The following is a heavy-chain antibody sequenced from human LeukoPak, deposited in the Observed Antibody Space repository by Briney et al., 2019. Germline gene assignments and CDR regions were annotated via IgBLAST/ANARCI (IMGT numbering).Heavy chain of an antibody. V-gene: IGHV4-61*02. CDR1: GGSISSGSYY. CDR2: IYTSGST. Sequence: SETLSLTCTVSGGSISSGSYYWSWIRQPAGKGLEWIGRIYTSGSTNYNPSLKSRVTISVDTSKNQFSLKLSSVTAADTAVQYCARETMVRGVIIGRYYYMDVWGKGTTVTISS. D-gene: IGHD3-10*01. CDR3: ARETMVRGVIIGRYYYMDV. J-gene: IGHJ6*03.